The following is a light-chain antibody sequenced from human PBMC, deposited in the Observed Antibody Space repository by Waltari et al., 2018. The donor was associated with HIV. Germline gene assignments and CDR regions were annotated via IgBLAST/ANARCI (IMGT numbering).Light chain of an antibody. Sequence: QLILTQSPSASASLGASVRLTCTLSGGHSSYAIAWHQLQPEQGPRYLRKLNSDGSHTKGDGIPDRFSGSSSGTERFLTISSLQSDDEADYYCQTWDTGPWVFGGGTKLTVL. CDR1: GGHSSYA. V-gene: IGLV4-69*02. CDR3: QTWDTGPWV. CDR2: LNSDGSH. J-gene: IGLJ3*02.